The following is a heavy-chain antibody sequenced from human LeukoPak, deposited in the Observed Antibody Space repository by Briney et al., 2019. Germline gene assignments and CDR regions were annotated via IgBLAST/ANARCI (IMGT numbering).Heavy chain of an antibody. CDR2: ISSSSSYI. Sequence: PGGSLRLSCAASGFTFSSYSMNWVRQAPGKGLEWVSSISSSSSYIYYADSVKGRFTISRDNAKNSLYLQMNSLRAEDTAVYYCARDQYDFWSGDNWFDPWGQGTLVTVSS. CDR3: ARDQYDFWSGDNWFDP. J-gene: IGHJ5*02. V-gene: IGHV3-21*01. D-gene: IGHD3-3*01. CDR1: GFTFSSYS.